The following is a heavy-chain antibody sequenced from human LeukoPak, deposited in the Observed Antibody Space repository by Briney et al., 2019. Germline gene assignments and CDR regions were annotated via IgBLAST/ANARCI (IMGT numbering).Heavy chain of an antibody. D-gene: IGHD3-22*01. J-gene: IGHJ4*02. V-gene: IGHV4-38-2*01. CDR3: ARLGNYYDSSGFDY. CDR1: GYSISSGYY. Sequence: PSETLSLTCAVSGYSISSGYYWGWIRQPPGKGLESIGSIYHSGSTYYNPSLKSRVSISVDTSKNQFSLKLSSVTAADTAVYCCARLGNYYDSSGFDYWGQGTLVTVSS. CDR2: IYHSGST.